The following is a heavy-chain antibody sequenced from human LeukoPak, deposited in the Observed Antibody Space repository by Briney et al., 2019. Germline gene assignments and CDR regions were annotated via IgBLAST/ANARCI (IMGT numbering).Heavy chain of an antibody. V-gene: IGHV1-18*01. Sequence: ASVTVSFTSTAYTFPIYGISWKWEAPAQGQGGMGWISAYNGKTNYAHTILGRVTITTETTSKRDYMERRRLRSADTAVYYCARDSGIASRYFDYWGQGTLVTVSS. J-gene: IGHJ4*02. D-gene: IGHD6-6*01. CDR2: ISAYNGKT. CDR1: AYTFPIYG. CDR3: ARDSGIASRYFDY.